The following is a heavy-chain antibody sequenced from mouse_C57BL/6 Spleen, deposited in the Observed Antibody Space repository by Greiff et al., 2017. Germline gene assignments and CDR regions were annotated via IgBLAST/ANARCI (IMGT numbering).Heavy chain of an antibody. J-gene: IGHJ2*01. CDR3: ARLSLSAQATDY. Sequence: QVQLQQPGAELVKPGASVKMSCKASGYTFTSYWITWVKQRPGQGLEWIGDIYPGSGSTSYNEKFKSKATLTVDTSSSTAYMQLSSLTSEDSAVYYCARLSLSAQATDYWGQGTTLTVSS. D-gene: IGHD3-2*02. CDR1: GYTFTSYW. V-gene: IGHV1-55*01. CDR2: IYPGSGST.